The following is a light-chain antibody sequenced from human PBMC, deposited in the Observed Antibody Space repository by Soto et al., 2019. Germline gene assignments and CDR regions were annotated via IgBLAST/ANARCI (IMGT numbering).Light chain of an antibody. J-gene: IGLJ2*01. CDR1: SSDVGGYNY. Sequence: QSALTQPPSASGSPGQSVTISCTGTSSDVGGYNYVSWYQQHPGKAPKLMIYEVSKRPSGVSNRFSGSKSGNTASLTISGLQAEDEADYYCSSYTSGSTPYVVFGGGTKLTVL. V-gene: IGLV2-14*01. CDR2: EVS. CDR3: SSYTSGSTPYVV.